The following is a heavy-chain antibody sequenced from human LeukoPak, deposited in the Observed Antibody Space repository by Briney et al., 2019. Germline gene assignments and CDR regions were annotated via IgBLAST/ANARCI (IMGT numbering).Heavy chain of an antibody. J-gene: IGHJ4*02. CDR3: ARRLRRNYFDY. D-gene: IGHD4-17*01. CDR1: GFTFSSYE. Sequence: GGSLRLSCAASGFTFSSYEINWVRQAPGKGLEGVSYISSSGSTIYYADSVKGRFTISRDNAKNSLYLQMNSLRAEDTAVYYCARRLRRNYFDYWGQGTLVTVSS. V-gene: IGHV3-48*03. CDR2: ISSSGSTI.